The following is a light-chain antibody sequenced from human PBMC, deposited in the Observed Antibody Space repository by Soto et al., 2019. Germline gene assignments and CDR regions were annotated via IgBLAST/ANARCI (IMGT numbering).Light chain of an antibody. V-gene: IGLV2-23*01. Sequence: QSALTQPASVSGSPGQSITISCTGTSSDVGSYNLVSWYQQHPGKAPKLMISEGNKRPSGISNRFSGSKSGNTASLTISGLQADDDADYYCCSFPTSGPVVFGGGTKLTVL. CDR1: SSDVGSYNL. CDR3: CSFPTSGPVV. CDR2: EGN. J-gene: IGLJ3*02.